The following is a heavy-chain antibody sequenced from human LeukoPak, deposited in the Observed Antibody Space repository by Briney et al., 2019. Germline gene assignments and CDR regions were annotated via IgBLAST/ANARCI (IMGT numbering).Heavy chain of an antibody. CDR1: GGTFSSYA. Sequence: GASVKVSCKASGGTFSSYAISWVRQAPGQGLEWMGRIIPIPGIANYAQKFQGRVTITADKSTSTAYMELSSLRSEDTAVYYCARVREPNYYDSSGRSYWGQGTLVTVSS. CDR3: ARVREPNYYDSSGRSY. J-gene: IGHJ4*02. CDR2: IIPIPGIA. V-gene: IGHV1-69*04. D-gene: IGHD3-22*01.